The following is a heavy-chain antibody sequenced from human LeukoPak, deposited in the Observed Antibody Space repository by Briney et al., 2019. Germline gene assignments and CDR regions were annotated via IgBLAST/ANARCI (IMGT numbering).Heavy chain of an antibody. V-gene: IGHV4-59*01. CDR2: IYCSGST. D-gene: IGHD1-26*01. CDR3: ARGRLYSGSYFGWFDP. Sequence: SETLSLTCTVSGGSISSYYWSWIRQPPGKGLEWIGYIYCSGSTNYNPSLKSRVTISVDTSKNQFSLKLSSVTAADTAVYYCARGRLYSGSYFGWFDPWGQGTLVTVSS. J-gene: IGHJ5*02. CDR1: GGSISSYY.